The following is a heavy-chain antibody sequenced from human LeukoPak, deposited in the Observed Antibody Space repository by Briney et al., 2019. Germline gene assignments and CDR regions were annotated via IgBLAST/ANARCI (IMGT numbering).Heavy chain of an antibody. Sequence: GGSLRLSCAVSGFTVSSNYTTWVRQAPGKGLEWVSVIYSGGSIYYADSVEGRFTISRDISKNTVDLQLNSLRAEDTAVYYCASGKETSMAQGYWGQGTLVTVSS. J-gene: IGHJ4*02. V-gene: IGHV3-53*01. CDR2: IYSGGSI. CDR3: ASGKETSMAQGY. CDR1: GFTVSSNY. D-gene: IGHD5-18*01.